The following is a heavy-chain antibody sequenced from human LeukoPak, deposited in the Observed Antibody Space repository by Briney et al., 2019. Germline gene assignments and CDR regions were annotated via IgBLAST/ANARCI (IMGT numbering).Heavy chain of an antibody. J-gene: IGHJ4*02. CDR2: ISSSSLTI. CDR1: GFTFTAYS. CDR3: ATEEERRGGVVGAM. Sequence: PGGSLRLSCAASGFTFTAYSMNWVRQAPGKGLEWISYISSSSLTIYYADSVKGRFTISRDNAKNSLYLHMHNVRRDDTARYFCATEEERRGGVVGAMWGQGTLVTVSS. V-gene: IGHV3-48*01. D-gene: IGHD1-26*01.